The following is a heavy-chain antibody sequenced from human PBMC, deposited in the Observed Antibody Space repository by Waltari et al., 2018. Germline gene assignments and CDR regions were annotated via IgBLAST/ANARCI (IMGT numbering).Heavy chain of an antibody. CDR3: ARPGCTNGVCYPIGSFDY. Sequence: QLQLQESGPGLVKPSETLSLTCTVSGGSISSSSYYWGWIRQPPGQGLEWIGSIYYSGSTYYNPSLKSRVTISVDTSKNQFSLKLSSVTAADTAVYYCARPGCTNGVCYPIGSFDYWGQGTLVTVSS. CDR1: GGSISSSSYY. CDR2: IYYSGST. D-gene: IGHD2-8*01. V-gene: IGHV4-39*01. J-gene: IGHJ4*02.